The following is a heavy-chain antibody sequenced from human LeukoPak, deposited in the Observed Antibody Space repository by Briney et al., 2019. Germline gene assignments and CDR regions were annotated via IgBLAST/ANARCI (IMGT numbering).Heavy chain of an antibody. Sequence: SETLSLTCTVSGGSISSYYWSWIRQPPGKGLEWIGYIYYSGSTNYNPSLKSRVTISVDTSKNQFSLKLSSVTAADTAVYYCARTSSISSWYSNWGQGTLVTVSS. CDR2: IYYSGST. J-gene: IGHJ4*02. CDR3: ARTSSISSWYSN. D-gene: IGHD6-13*01. V-gene: IGHV4-59*01. CDR1: GGSISSYY.